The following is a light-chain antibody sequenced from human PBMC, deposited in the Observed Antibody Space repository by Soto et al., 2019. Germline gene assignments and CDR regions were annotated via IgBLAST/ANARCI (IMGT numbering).Light chain of an antibody. V-gene: IGKV3-20*01. CDR1: QSVRSDY. J-gene: IGKJ1*01. CDR3: QQYGSSPSWT. CDR2: GAS. Sequence: EIVFTQSPCTLSLSPGERATLSCRASQSVRSDYLAWYQQKPGQAPRLLIYGASSRATGIPDRFSGSGSGTDFTLTISRLEPEDFAVYYCQQYGSSPSWTFGQGTKVDIK.